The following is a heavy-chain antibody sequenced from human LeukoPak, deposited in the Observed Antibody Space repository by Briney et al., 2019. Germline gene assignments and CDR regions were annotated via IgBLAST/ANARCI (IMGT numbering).Heavy chain of an antibody. J-gene: IGHJ4*02. CDR3: ARTHSGSYLPFDY. V-gene: IGHV1-2*02. CDR2: INPNSGGT. D-gene: IGHD1-26*01. Sequence: GASVKVSCKASGYTFTGYYMHWVRQAPGQGLEWMGWINPNSGGTNYAQKFQGRVTMTRDTSISTAYMELSRLRSDDAAVYYCARTHSGSYLPFDYWGQGTLVTVSS. CDR1: GYTFTGYY.